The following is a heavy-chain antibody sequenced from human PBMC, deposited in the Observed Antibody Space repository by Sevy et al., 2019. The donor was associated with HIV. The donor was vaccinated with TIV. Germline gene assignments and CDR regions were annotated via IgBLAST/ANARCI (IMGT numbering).Heavy chain of an antibody. D-gene: IGHD3-3*01. CDR3: ARGKHVSDYYGSFDY. CDR2: IYIGHNT. Sequence: RGSLRLSCAASGLSVRDNFMSWVRQAPGKGLEWVSVIYIGHNTYYADSVKGRFTISRDNAENTLFLQMNSLRVEDTAVYYCARGKHVSDYYGSFDYWGQGTLVTVSS. CDR1: GLSVRDNF. J-gene: IGHJ4*02. V-gene: IGHV3-53*01.